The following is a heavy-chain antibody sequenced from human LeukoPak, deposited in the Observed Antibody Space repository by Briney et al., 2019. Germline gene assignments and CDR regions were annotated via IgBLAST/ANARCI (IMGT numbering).Heavy chain of an antibody. D-gene: IGHD2-15*01. Sequence: GGSLRLSCAASGFTFSSYAMSWFRQAPGKGLEWVSAIRGRGGSTYYADSVKGRFTISRDNSKNTLYLQMNSLRAEDTAVYYCAKDLVGYCSGGSCYALDYWGQGTLVTVSS. J-gene: IGHJ4*02. CDR2: IRGRGGST. CDR1: GFTFSSYA. CDR3: AKDLVGYCSGGSCYALDY. V-gene: IGHV3-23*01.